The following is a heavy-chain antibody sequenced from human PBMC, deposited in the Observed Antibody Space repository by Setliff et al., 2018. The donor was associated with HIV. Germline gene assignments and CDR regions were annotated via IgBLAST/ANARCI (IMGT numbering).Heavy chain of an antibody. CDR3: ARNSKNWNYPVEYYDYYMDV. V-gene: IGHV4-31*03. CDR1: GGSISSGGYY. J-gene: IGHJ6*03. CDR2: IHYSGST. Sequence: TASETLSLTCTVSGGSISSGGYYWSWIRQHPGKGLEWIGYIHYSGSTYFNPSLKSRVTISLDTSKNQFSLKVSSMTAADTAVYYCARNSKNWNYPVEYYDYYMDVWGTGTTVTVSS. D-gene: IGHD1-7*01.